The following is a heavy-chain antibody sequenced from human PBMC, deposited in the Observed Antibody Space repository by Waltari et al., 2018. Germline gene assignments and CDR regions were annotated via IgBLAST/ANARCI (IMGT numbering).Heavy chain of an antibody. J-gene: IGHJ4*02. Sequence: EVQLVESGGGLAQPGGSLRLACAASGLSFSNYWMTWVRQASGKGPEWVDNIKQDGSEKFYLDSGKGRFTISRDNAKSSLYLQMNNLRVEDTAVYYCTRGGRDSSWYWRDWGQGTLVTVSS. CDR3: TRGGRDSSWYWRD. D-gene: IGHD6-13*01. CDR1: GLSFSNYW. CDR2: IKQDGSEK. V-gene: IGHV3-7*01.